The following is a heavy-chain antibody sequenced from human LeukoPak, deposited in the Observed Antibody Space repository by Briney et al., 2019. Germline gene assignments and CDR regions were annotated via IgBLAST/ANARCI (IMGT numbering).Heavy chain of an antibody. V-gene: IGHV1-18*04. CDR2: ISGYNYKT. J-gene: IGHJ4*02. D-gene: IGHD1-14*01. Sequence: GASVRVSCKASGYTFRNYYITWVRQAPGQGLEWMGWISGYNYKTDYAQNLKGRVTMTTDTSTSTAYMELGSLTSDDTAVYYCAREETTVWPPYPCYWGQGTLVTVSS. CDR1: GYTFRNYY. CDR3: AREETTVWPPYPCY.